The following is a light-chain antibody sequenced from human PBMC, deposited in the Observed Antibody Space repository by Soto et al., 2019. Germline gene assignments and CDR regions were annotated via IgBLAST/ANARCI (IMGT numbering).Light chain of an antibody. CDR2: ESS. CDR1: QGISNF. CDR3: QHFKSFPIT. V-gene: IGKV1-13*02. J-gene: IGKJ5*01. Sequence: AIQLTQSPSSLSASVGNRGTITCRASQGISNFLAWYQQKPGKAPKLLIYESSLLQSGVPSRFSGSGSGTDFTLTISSLQPEDFATYYCQHFKSFPITFGQGTRLEIK.